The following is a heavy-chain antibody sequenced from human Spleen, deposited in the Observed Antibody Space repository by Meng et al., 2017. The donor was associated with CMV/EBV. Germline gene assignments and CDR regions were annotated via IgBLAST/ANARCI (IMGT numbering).Heavy chain of an antibody. Sequence: KVSCKASGGTFSSYAISWVRQAPGQGLEWMGGIIPIFGTANYAQKFQGRVTITTDESTSTAYMELSSLRSEDTAVYYCSSRAAWGTFDYWGQGTLVTVSS. V-gene: IGHV1-69*05. CDR1: GGTFSSYA. D-gene: IGHD6-13*01. CDR3: SSRAAWGTFDY. CDR2: IIPIFGTA. J-gene: IGHJ4*02.